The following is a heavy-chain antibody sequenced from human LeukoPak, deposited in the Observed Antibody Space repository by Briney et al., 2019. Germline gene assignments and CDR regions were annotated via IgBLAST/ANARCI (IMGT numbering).Heavy chain of an antibody. D-gene: IGHD6-13*01. CDR2: ISSSGSTI. Sequence: SGGSLRLSCAASGFTFSDYYMSWIRQAPGKGLEWVSYISSSGSTIYYADSVKGRFTISRDNAKNSLYLQMNSLRAEDTAVYYCARANIRRIAAAGTGPPRGAFDTWGQGTMVTVSS. CDR3: ARANIRRIAAAGTGPPRGAFDT. V-gene: IGHV3-11*04. CDR1: GFTFSDYY. J-gene: IGHJ3*02.